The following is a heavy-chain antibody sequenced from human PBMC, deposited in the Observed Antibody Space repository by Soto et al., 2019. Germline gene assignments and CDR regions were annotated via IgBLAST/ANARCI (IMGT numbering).Heavy chain of an antibody. D-gene: IGHD3-10*01. CDR3: ARHSYYYGSTYGCWLDP. Sequence: PSETLSLTCTVSGGSRSSSSYYWGWIRQPPGKGLEWIGSIYYSGSTYYNPSLKSRVTISVDTSKNQFSLKLRSVTAADTAVYYCARHSYYYGSTYGCWLDPWGQGTLVTVSS. J-gene: IGHJ5*02. CDR1: GGSRSSSSYY. CDR2: IYYSGST. V-gene: IGHV4-39*01.